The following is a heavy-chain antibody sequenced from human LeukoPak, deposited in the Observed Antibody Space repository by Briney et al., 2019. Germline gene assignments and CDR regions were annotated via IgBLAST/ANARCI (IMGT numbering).Heavy chain of an antibody. J-gene: IGHJ6*02. D-gene: IGHD1-14*01. CDR1: GYTFTGYY. Sequence: ASVKVSCKASGYTFTGYYMHWVRQAPGQGLEWMGWINPNSGGTNYAQKFQGRVTMTRDTSISTAYMELSRLRSDDTAVYCCARDNRKVRTLPYYGMDVWGQGTTVTVSS. V-gene: IGHV1-2*02. CDR2: INPNSGGT. CDR3: ARDNRKVRTLPYYGMDV.